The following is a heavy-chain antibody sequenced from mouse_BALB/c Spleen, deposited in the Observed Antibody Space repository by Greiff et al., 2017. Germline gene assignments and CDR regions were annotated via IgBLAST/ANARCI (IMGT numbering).Heavy chain of an antibody. CDR3: ARDRVGFAY. D-gene: IGHD1-1*01. V-gene: IGHV5-9-4*01. CDR1: GFTFSSYA. CDR2: ISSGGSYT. Sequence: EVKVVESGGGLVKPGGSLKLSCAASGFTFSSYAMSWVRQSPEKRLEWVAEISSGGSYTYYPDTVTGRFTISRDNAKNTLYLEMSSLRSEDTAMYYCARDRVGFAYWGQGTLVTVSA. J-gene: IGHJ3*01.